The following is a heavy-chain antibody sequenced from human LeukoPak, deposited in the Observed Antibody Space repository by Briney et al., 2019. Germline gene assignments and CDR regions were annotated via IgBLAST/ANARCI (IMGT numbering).Heavy chain of an antibody. CDR1: GFTFSSYS. CDR2: ISSSSSYI. Sequence: GGSLRLSCAASGFTFSSYSMNWVRQAPGKGLEWVSSISSSSSYIYYADSVKGRFTISRDNAKNSLYLQMNSLRAEDTAVYYCARVVDHDYGDYYLDYWGQGTLVTVSS. J-gene: IGHJ4*02. D-gene: IGHD4-17*01. V-gene: IGHV3-21*04. CDR3: ARVVDHDYGDYYLDY.